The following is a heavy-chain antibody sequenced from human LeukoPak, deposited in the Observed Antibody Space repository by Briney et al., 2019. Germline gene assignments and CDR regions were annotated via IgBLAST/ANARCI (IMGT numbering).Heavy chain of an antibody. Sequence: GGSLRLSCAASGFTFSSYAMHWVRQAPGKGLEYVSAISSNGGSTYYANSVKGRFTISRDNSKNTLYLQMGSLRAEDMAVYYCARARYGSGSYRVGKTSNWFDPWGQGTLVTVSS. D-gene: IGHD3-10*01. CDR2: ISSNGGST. CDR1: GFTFSSYA. CDR3: ARARYGSGSYRVGKTSNWFDP. V-gene: IGHV3-64*01. J-gene: IGHJ5*02.